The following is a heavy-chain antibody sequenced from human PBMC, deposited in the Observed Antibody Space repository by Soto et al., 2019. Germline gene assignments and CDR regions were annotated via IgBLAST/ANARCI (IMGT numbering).Heavy chain of an antibody. J-gene: IGHJ4*02. CDR2: IYYSGST. Sequence: SETLSLTCTVSGGSISSYYWSWIRQPPGKGLEWIGYIYYSGSTNYNPSLKSRVTISVDTSKNQFSLKLSSVTAADTAVYYCARRTYSNDYWGQGTLVTVSS. V-gene: IGHV4-59*08. CDR1: GGSISSYY. CDR3: ARRTYSNDY. D-gene: IGHD2-21*01.